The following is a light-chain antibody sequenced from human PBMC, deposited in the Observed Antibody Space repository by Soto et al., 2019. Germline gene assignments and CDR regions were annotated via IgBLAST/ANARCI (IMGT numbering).Light chain of an antibody. Sequence: DIVLTQSPGTLSLSPGERATLSCRASQSVSSNYLAWYQQKPGQAPRLLIYGTSTRATGVPDRFSGSGSGTDFTLTISRLEPEDFAVYHCQQYGSLSWTFGRGTKVDI. CDR2: GTS. CDR1: QSVSSNY. CDR3: QQYGSLSWT. V-gene: IGKV3-20*01. J-gene: IGKJ1*01.